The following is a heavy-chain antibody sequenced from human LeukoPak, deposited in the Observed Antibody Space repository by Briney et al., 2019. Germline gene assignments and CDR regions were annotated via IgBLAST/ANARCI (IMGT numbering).Heavy chain of an antibody. CDR1: GYTFTTYS. CDR2: INTDTGNP. D-gene: IGHD2-15*01. V-gene: IGHV7-4-1*02. Sequence: ASVKVSCKASGYTFTTYSMNWVRQAPGQGLGWMGWINTDTGNPTYAQGFTGRFVFSLDTSVSTSYLQISSLKAEDTAVYYCARGYCTGGSCHTFDWWGQGTLVTVSS. J-gene: IGHJ4*02. CDR3: ARGYCTGGSCHTFDW.